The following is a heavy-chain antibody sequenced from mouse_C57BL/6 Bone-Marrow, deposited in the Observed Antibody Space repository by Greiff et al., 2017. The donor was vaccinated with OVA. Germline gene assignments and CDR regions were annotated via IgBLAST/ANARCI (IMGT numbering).Heavy chain of an antibody. D-gene: IGHD1-1*02. V-gene: IGHV1-64*01. J-gene: IGHJ1*03. CDR1: GYTFTSYW. CDR3: ARSMGLGWYFDV. Sequence: QVQLKQPGAELVKPGASVKLSCKASGYTFTSYWMHWVKQRPGQGLEWIGMIHPNSGSTNYNEKFKSKATLTVDKSSSTAYMQLSILTSEDSAVYYCARSMGLGWYFDVWGTGTTVTVSS. CDR2: IHPNSGST.